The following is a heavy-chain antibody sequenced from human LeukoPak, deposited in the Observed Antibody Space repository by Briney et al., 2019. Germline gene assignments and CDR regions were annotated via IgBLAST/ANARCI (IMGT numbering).Heavy chain of an antibody. CDR3: ARDWAYSSSFDY. J-gene: IGHJ4*02. Sequence: GASVRVSCKASGGTFSSYAISWVRQAPGQGLEWMGGIIPIFGTANYAQKFQGRVTITADESTSTAYMELSSLRSEDTAVYYCARDWAYSSSFDYWGQGTLVTVSS. D-gene: IGHD6-6*01. CDR1: GGTFSSYA. CDR2: IIPIFGTA. V-gene: IGHV1-69*13.